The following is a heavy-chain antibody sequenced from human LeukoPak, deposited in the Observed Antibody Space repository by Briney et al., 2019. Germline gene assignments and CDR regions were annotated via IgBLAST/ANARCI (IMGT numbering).Heavy chain of an antibody. D-gene: IGHD3-10*01. CDR1: GGSISSYY. J-gene: IGHJ6*02. Sequence: SETLSLTCTVSGGSISSYYWSWIRQPPGKGLEWIGYIYYSGSTNYNPSLKSRVTISVDTSKNQFSLKLSSVTAADTAVYYCARDYLVRDYYYGMDVWGQGTTVTVSS. CDR3: ARDYLVRDYYYGMDV. V-gene: IGHV4-59*01. CDR2: IYYSGST.